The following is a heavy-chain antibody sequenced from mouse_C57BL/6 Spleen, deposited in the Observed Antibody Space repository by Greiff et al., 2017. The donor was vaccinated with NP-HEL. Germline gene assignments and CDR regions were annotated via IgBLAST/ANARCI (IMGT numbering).Heavy chain of an antibody. CDR3: ARKGLVAEGAMDY. Sequence: VKLVESGPELVKPGASVKISCKASGYAFSSSWMNWVKQRPGKGLEWIGRIYPGDGDTNYNGKFKGKATLTADKSSSTAYMQLSSLTSEDSAVYFCARKGLVAEGAMDYWGQGTSVTVSS. D-gene: IGHD1-1*01. J-gene: IGHJ4*01. CDR2: IYPGDGDT. CDR1: GYAFSSSW. V-gene: IGHV1-82*01.